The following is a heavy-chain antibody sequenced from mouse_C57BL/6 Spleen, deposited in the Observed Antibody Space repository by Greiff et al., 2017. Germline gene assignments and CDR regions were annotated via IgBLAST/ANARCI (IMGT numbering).Heavy chain of an antibody. D-gene: IGHD2-4*01. CDR2: IKPYNGGT. CDR1: GSPFPDYN. Sequence: VQLQQSGPVLVKPGASVKMSCKASGSPFPDYNMNWVRKSNGKSLEWIGVIKPYNGGTSYNQKFKGKATLTVDKSSSTAYMELNSLTSEDSAVYYCATKGGNYDYEAWFAYWGQGTLVTVSA. V-gene: IGHV1-19*01. CDR3: ATKGGNYDYEAWFAY. J-gene: IGHJ3*01.